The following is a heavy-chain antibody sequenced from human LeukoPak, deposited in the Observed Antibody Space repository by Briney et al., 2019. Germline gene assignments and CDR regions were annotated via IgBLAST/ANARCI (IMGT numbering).Heavy chain of an antibody. D-gene: IGHD2-2*03. J-gene: IGHJ4*02. V-gene: IGHV3-23*01. CDR3: AKLDIVVVPAADRLDY. Sequence: GGSLRLSCAASGFTFSSYAMSWVRQAPGKGLEWVSAISGSVGSTYYADSVKGRFTISRDNSKNTLYLQMNSLRAEDTAVYYCAKLDIVVVPAADRLDYWGQGTLVTVSS. CDR1: GFTFSSYA. CDR2: ISGSVGST.